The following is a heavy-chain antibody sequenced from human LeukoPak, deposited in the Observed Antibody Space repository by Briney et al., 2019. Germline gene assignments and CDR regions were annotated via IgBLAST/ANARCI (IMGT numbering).Heavy chain of an antibody. J-gene: IGHJ3*02. CDR1: GYTFTGYY. CDR3: ARKKGAVAGTYAFDI. CDR2: IIPIFGTA. Sequence: SVKVSCKASGYTFTGYYMHWVRQAPGQGLEWMGGIIPIFGTANYAQKFQGRVTITADESTSTAYMELSSLRSEDTAVYYCARKKGAVAGTYAFDIWGQGTMVTVSS. V-gene: IGHV1-69*13. D-gene: IGHD6-19*01.